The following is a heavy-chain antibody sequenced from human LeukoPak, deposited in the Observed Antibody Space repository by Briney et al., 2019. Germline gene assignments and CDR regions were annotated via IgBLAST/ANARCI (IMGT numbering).Heavy chain of an antibody. D-gene: IGHD5-18*01. Sequence: ASVKVSYKASGYTFTSYDINWVRQATGQGLEWMGWMNPNSGNTGYAQKFQGRVTMTRNTSISTAYMELSSLRSEDTAVYYCARVDTAMVIPYYYGMDVWGQGTTVTVSS. CDR1: GYTFTSYD. CDR2: MNPNSGNT. CDR3: ARVDTAMVIPYYYGMDV. J-gene: IGHJ6*02. V-gene: IGHV1-8*01.